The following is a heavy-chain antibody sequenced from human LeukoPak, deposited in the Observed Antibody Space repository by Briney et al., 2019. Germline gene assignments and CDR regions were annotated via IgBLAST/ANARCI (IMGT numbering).Heavy chain of an antibody. J-gene: IGHJ4*02. CDR1: GGTFSSYA. CDR2: IIPILGIA. Sequence: ASVKVSWKASGGTFSSYAISWVRQAPGQGLEWMGRIIPILGIANYAQKFQGRVTITADKSTSTAYMELSSLRSEDTAVYYCARDGGYYYDSSGYYLDYWGQGTLVTVSS. D-gene: IGHD3-22*01. CDR3: ARDGGYYYDSSGYYLDY. V-gene: IGHV1-69*04.